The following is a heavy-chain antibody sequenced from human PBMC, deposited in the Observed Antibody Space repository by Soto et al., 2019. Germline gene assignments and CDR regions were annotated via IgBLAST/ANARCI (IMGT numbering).Heavy chain of an antibody. D-gene: IGHD6-6*01. CDR1: GFTFDDYA. J-gene: IGHJ6*02. CDR3: AKGDSGSPSYGMDV. V-gene: IGHV3-9*01. Sequence: GGSLRLSCAASGFTFDDYAMHWVRQVPGKGLEWVSGISWNSGMKSYADSVKGRFTISRDNAKNSLYLQMNSLRGEDTALYYCAKGDSGSPSYGMDVWGQGTTVTVS. CDR2: ISWNSGMK.